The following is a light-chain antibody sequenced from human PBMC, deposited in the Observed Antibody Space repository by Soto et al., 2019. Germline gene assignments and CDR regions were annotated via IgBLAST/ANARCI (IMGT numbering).Light chain of an antibody. CDR1: QSVSTN. CDR3: QHYNNWPPWIT. CDR2: GAS. V-gene: IGKV3-15*01. Sequence: EIVMTQSPATLSVSPGERVTLSCRASQSVSTNLAWYQQKPGQAPRLLIYGASTRATDIPDRFSGSGSGTEFTLTITSLQSEDFAVYYCQHYNNWPPWITFGQGTRLEIK. J-gene: IGKJ5*01.